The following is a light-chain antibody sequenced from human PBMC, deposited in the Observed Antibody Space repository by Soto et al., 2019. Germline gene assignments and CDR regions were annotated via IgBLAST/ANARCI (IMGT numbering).Light chain of an antibody. V-gene: IGLV1-44*01. CDR1: SSNIGSHT. J-gene: IGLJ1*01. CDR3: AAWDDSLNGHYV. Sequence: QSALTQPPSASGTPGQRVTISCSGSSSNIGSHTVSWYKQLPGTAPKLLIYSNGQRPSGVPDRFSGSKSGTSASLAISGLQSEDEADYYCAAWDDSLNGHYVFGTGTKVTVL. CDR2: SNG.